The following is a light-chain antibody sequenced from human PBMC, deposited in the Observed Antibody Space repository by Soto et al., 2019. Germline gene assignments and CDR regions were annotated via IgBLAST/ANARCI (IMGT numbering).Light chain of an antibody. Sequence: DIQMTQSPSTLSGSVGDRVTITCRASQTISSWLAWYQQKPGKAPKLLIYKASTLKSGVPSRFSGSGSGTEFTLTISSLQPEDFALYYCQQYNDWPLKFGQGTKV. J-gene: IGKJ1*01. CDR2: KAS. CDR1: QTISSW. CDR3: QQYNDWPLK. V-gene: IGKV1-5*03.